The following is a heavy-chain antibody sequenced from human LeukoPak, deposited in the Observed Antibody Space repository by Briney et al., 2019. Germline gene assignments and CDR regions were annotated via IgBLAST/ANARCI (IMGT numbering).Heavy chain of an antibody. Sequence: GGSLRLSCAASGFTFDGYGMSWVRQAPREGLEWVSGINWNGGSTGYADSVKVRLTISRDNAKNSLYLQMNSLRAEDTALYYCARCTDRNWVDAFDIWGQGTMVTVSS. J-gene: IGHJ3*02. CDR2: INWNGGST. D-gene: IGHD7-27*01. V-gene: IGHV3-20*04. CDR3: ARCTDRNWVDAFDI. CDR1: GFTFDGYG.